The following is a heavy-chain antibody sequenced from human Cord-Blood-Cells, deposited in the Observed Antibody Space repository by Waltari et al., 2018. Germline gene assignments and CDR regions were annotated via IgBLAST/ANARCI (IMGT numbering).Heavy chain of an antibody. Sequence: QVQLQESGPGLVKPSETLSLTCTVSGGSISSYYWSWIRQPPGKGLEWIGYIYYRGSTTYNPSLKSRVTISVDTSKNQFSLKLSSVTAADTAVYYCARSVVPAAKIDYWGQGTLVTVSS. CDR1: GGSISSYY. J-gene: IGHJ4*02. V-gene: IGHV4-59*01. CDR3: ARSVVPAAKIDY. CDR2: IYYRGST. D-gene: IGHD2-2*01.